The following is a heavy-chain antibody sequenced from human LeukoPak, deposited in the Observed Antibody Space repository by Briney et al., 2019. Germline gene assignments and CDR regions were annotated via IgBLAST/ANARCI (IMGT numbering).Heavy chain of an antibody. CDR2: ISGSGTTT. CDR1: GFMFSTYA. J-gene: IGHJ4*02. CDR3: AKDYAVGSIDY. D-gene: IGHD3-16*01. V-gene: IGHV3-23*01. Sequence: GGSLRLSCAASGFMFSTYAMSWVRQAPGKGLEWVSAISGSGTTTYYADSVKGRFTISRDNPKNTVSLQMESLRAEDTALYYCAKDYAVGSIDYWGQGTLVTVSS.